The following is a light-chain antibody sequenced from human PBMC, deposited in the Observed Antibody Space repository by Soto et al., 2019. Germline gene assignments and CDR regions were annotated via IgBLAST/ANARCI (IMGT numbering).Light chain of an antibody. Sequence: DIVMTQSPLSLPVTPGEPASISCSSSQSLLHRSGYNYLDWYLQKPGQSPQLLIYLGSTRASGVPDRFSGSGSGTDCTLKISRVEAEDVGVYYCMQTLQTPYTFGQGIKLEIK. CDR1: QSLLHRSGYNY. J-gene: IGKJ2*01. CDR2: LGS. CDR3: MQTLQTPYT. V-gene: IGKV2-28*01.